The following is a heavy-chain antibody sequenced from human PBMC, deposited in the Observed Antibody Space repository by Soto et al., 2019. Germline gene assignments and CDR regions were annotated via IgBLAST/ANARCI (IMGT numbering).Heavy chain of an antibody. CDR3: ARPNRHYYYYGIDV. J-gene: IGHJ6*02. Sequence: QVQLVESGGGVVQPGRSLRLSCAASGFTFSSYAMHWVRQAPGKGLEWVAVISYDGSNKYYADSVKGRFTISRDNSKNTLYLQMNSRRAEDTAVYYCARPNRHYYYYGIDVWGQGTTVTVSS. D-gene: IGHD7-27*01. CDR2: ISYDGSNK. CDR1: GFTFSSYA. V-gene: IGHV3-30-3*01.